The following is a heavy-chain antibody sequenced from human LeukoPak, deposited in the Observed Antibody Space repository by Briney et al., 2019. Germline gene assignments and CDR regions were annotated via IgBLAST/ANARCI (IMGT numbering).Heavy chain of an antibody. CDR1: GYTFTDYY. CDR2: VDPADGEA. V-gene: IGHV1-69-2*01. CDR3: VTEGYCTSDSCYVH. Sequence: GASVKVSCKASGYTFTDYYMHWVQQAPGKGLEWMGRVDPADGEAAYAEKFQGRVTITADPSRATAYMELASLRSEDTAMYCCVTEGYCTSDSCYVHWGQGTLVTVSS. J-gene: IGHJ4*02. D-gene: IGHD2-2*01.